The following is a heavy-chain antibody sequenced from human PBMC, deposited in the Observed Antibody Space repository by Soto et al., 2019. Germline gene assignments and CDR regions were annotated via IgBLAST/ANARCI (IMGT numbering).Heavy chain of an antibody. J-gene: IGHJ5*02. CDR3: AREYSSGSFAP. CDR2: INPSGGST. Sequence: ASVKISCKASGYTFTSYYMHWVRQAPGQGLEWMGIINPSGGSTSYAQKFQGRVTMTRDTSTSTVYMELSSLRSEATAVYYCAREYSSGSFAPWGQGTLVTVSS. D-gene: IGHD6-19*01. CDR1: GYTFTSYY. V-gene: IGHV1-46*03.